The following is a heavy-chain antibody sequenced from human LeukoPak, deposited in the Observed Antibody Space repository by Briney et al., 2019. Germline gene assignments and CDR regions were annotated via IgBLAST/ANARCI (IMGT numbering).Heavy chain of an antibody. D-gene: IGHD2-15*01. J-gene: IGHJ6*02. CDR2: ISAYNGNT. Sequence: GASVKVSCKASGYTFTSYGISWVQQAPGQGLEWMGWISAYNGNTNYAQKLQGRVTMTTDTSTSTAYMELRSLRSDDTAVYYCARDYDVVVVAAEGTDGMDVWGQGTTVTVSS. CDR3: ARDYDVVVVAAEGTDGMDV. CDR1: GYTFTSYG. V-gene: IGHV1-18*01.